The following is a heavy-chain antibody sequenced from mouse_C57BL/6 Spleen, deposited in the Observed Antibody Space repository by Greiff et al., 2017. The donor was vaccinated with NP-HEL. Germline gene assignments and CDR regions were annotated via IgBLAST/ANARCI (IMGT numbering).Heavy chain of an antibody. D-gene: IGHD2-3*01. V-gene: IGHV1-66*01. Sequence: QVQLKESGPELVKPGASVKISCKASGYSFTSYYIHWVKQRPGQGLEWIGWIYPGSGNTKYNEKFKGKATLTADTSSSTAYMQLSSLTSEDSAVYYCARSGYDGYYVCYAMDYWGQGTSVTVSS. CDR3: ARSGYDGYYVCYAMDY. CDR2: IYPGSGNT. CDR1: GYSFTSYY. J-gene: IGHJ4*01.